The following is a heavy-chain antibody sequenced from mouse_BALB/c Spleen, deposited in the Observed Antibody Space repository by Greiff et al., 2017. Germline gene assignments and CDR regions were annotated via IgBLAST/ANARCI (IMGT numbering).Heavy chain of an antibody. CDR1: GFTFTDYY. V-gene: IGHV7-3*02. D-gene: IGHD2-2*01. CDR3: ARDGYPDY. Sequence: VHVKQSGGGLVQPGGSLRLSCATSGFTFTDYYMSWVRQPPGKALEWLGFIRNKANGYTTEYSASVKGRFTISRDNSQSILYLQMNTLRAEDSATYYCARDGYPDYWGQGTTLTVSS. CDR2: IRNKANGYTT. J-gene: IGHJ2*01.